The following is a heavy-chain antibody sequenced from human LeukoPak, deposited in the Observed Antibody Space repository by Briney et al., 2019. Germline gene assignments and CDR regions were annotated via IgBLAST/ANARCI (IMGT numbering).Heavy chain of an antibody. CDR3: ARDLSSNGYLQYYFDY. J-gene: IGHJ4*02. Sequence: GGSLRLSCAASGFTFSSYWMSWVRQAPGKGLEWVANIKQDGSEKYYVDSVKGRFTISRDNAKNSLYLQMNSLRAEDTAVYYYARDLSSNGYLQYYFDYWGQGTLVTVSS. CDR1: GFTFSSYW. V-gene: IGHV3-7*01. D-gene: IGHD4-11*01. CDR2: IKQDGSEK.